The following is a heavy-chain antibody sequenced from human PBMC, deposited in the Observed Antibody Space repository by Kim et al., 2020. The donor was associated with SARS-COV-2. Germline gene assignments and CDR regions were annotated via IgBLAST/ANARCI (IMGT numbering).Heavy chain of an antibody. CDR2: IA. Sequence: IANYAQKFQGRVTITADKSTSTAYMELSSLRSEDTAVYYCARSPNWNADYWGQGTLVTVSS. V-gene: IGHV1-69*02. CDR3: ARSPNWNADY. J-gene: IGHJ4*02. D-gene: IGHD1-1*01.